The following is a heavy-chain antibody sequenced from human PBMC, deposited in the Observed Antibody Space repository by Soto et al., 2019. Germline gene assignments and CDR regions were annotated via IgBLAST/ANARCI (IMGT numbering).Heavy chain of an antibody. CDR1: GFTFTSYG. Sequence: PGGSLRLSCAASGFTFTSYGMSWVRQAPGKGLEWVSSISGNGDSTFYADSVKGRFTISRDTSENTLYLQMNSLRAEDTAVYYCAKVLVQGPSPPYYFDYWRQGTLVTVSS. CDR2: ISGNGDST. D-gene: IGHD2-8*02. V-gene: IGHV3-23*01. CDR3: AKVLVQGPSPPYYFDY. J-gene: IGHJ4*02.